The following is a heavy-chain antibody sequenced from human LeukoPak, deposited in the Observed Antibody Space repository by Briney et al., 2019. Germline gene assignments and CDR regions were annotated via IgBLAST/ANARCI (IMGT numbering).Heavy chain of an antibody. CDR3: AREGAIVGATHLVDY. CDR2: INLNSSGT. D-gene: IGHD1-26*01. Sequence: GASVTVSCKASGYTFTDYYMHWVRQAPGQGLEWVGLINLNSSGTNYEHKFQGRVTITSDTSISTAYMELSRLRSDDTAVYYCAREGAIVGATHLVDYWGQGTLVTVSS. CDR1: GYTFTDYY. V-gene: IGHV1-2*02. J-gene: IGHJ4*02.